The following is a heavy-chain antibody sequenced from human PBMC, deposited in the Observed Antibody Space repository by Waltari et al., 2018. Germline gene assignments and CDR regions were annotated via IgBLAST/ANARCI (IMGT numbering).Heavy chain of an antibody. J-gene: IGHJ4*02. Sequence: QVQLVQSGAEVKKPGASVKVSCKVSGYTLTALSMHWVRQAPGKGLEWMGGFDPEDGETIYAQKFQGRVTMTEDTSTDTAYMELSSLRSEDTAVYYCATGEYCSGGSCYSGGSFDYWGQGTLVTVSS. CDR1: GYTLTALS. CDR3: ATGEYCSGGSCYSGGSFDY. V-gene: IGHV1-24*01. CDR2: FDPEDGET. D-gene: IGHD2-15*01.